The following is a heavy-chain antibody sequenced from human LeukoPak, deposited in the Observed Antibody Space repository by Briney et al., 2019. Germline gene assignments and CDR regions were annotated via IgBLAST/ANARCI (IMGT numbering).Heavy chain of an antibody. CDR2: INHSGST. D-gene: IGHD3-10*01. CDR3: ARLYGSGSYYNY. V-gene: IGHV4-34*01. Sequence: SKTLSLTCTVYGGSFSGYYWSWIRQPPGKGLEWIGEINHSGSTNYNPSLKSRVTISVDTSKNHFSLKLSSVTAADTAVYYCARLYGSGSYYNYWGQGTLVTVSS. CDR1: GGSFSGYY. J-gene: IGHJ4*02.